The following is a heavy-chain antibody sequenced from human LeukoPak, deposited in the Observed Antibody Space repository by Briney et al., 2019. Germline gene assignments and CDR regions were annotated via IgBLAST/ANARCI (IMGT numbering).Heavy chain of an antibody. V-gene: IGHV3-23*01. CDR2: ITDTGSGT. J-gene: IGHJ2*01. CDR1: GFTFSSYS. D-gene: IGHD1-26*01. Sequence: PGGSLRLSCAASGFTFSSYSMNWVRQAPGKGLEWVSSITDTGSGTCYVDSVKGRFTMSRDNSKNTLYLQMNSLRAEDTAVYYCAKNLLGSESFSWYFDLWGRGTLVTVSS. CDR3: AKNLLGSESFSWYFDL.